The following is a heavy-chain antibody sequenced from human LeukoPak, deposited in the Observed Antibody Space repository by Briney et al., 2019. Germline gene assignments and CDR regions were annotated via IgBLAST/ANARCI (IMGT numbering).Heavy chain of an antibody. J-gene: IGHJ5*02. D-gene: IGHD3-16*01. CDR1: GFTFSSYA. Sequence: GGSLRLSCAASGFTFSSYAMSWVRQAPGKGLEWVSAISDGGGSTYYADSVKGRFTFSRDNSKNTLYLQMNSLRAEDTAVYYCARATFAGGWFDPWGQGTLVTVSS. V-gene: IGHV3-23*01. CDR3: ARATFAGGWFDP. CDR2: ISDGGGST.